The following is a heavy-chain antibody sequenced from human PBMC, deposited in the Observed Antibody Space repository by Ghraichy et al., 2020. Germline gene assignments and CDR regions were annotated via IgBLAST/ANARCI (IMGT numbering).Heavy chain of an antibody. J-gene: IGHJ4*02. D-gene: IGHD2-2*01. CDR3: ARDRNVVPAARIEYYFDY. Sequence: SVKVSCKASGGTFSSYTISWVRQAPGQGLEWMGRIIPILGIANYAQKFQGRVTITADKSTSTAYMELSSLRSEDTAVYYCARDRNVVPAARIEYYFDYWGQGTLVTVSS. CDR1: GGTFSSYT. CDR2: IIPILGIA. V-gene: IGHV1-69*04.